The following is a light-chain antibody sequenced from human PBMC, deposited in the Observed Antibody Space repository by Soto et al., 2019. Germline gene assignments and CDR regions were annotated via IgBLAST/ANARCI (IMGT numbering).Light chain of an antibody. CDR1: QSINNH. Sequence: VLTQSPGTLSLSPGERATLSCRASQSINNHLAWYQQKPGQAPRLLIYGASSRATGIPDRFSGSGSGTDFTLTISRLEPEDFAVYYCQHHVTSPYIFGQGTKLEIK. V-gene: IGKV3-20*01. CDR2: GAS. CDR3: QHHVTSPYI. J-gene: IGKJ2*01.